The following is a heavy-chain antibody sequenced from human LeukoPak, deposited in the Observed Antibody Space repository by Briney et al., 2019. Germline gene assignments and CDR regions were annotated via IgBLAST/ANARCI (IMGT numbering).Heavy chain of an antibody. V-gene: IGHV1-46*01. CDR3: ARDDSSGYPDY. Sequence: ASVKVSCKASGYTFTSYYMHWVRQAPGQGLEWMGIINPSGGSTSYAQEFQGRVTMTRDTSTSTVYMELSSLRSEDTAVYYCARDDSSGYPDYWGQGTLVTVSS. J-gene: IGHJ4*02. D-gene: IGHD3-22*01. CDR2: INPSGGST. CDR1: GYTFTSYY.